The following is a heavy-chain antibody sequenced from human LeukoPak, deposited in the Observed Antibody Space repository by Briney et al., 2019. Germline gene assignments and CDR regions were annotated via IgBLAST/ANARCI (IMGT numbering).Heavy chain of an antibody. D-gene: IGHD4-17*01. CDR2: IWYDGSNR. Sequence: GGSLRLSCAASGFPFSSYGMHWVRQAPGKGLEWVAVIWYDGSNRYYADSVKGRFTISRDNSKNTLYLEMNSLRAEDTAVYYCARNRGDPSYFDYWGQGTLVTVSS. J-gene: IGHJ4*02. CDR1: GFPFSSYG. V-gene: IGHV3-33*01. CDR3: ARNRGDPSYFDY.